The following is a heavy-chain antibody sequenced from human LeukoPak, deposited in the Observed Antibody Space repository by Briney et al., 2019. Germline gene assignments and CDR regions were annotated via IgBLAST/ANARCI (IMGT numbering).Heavy chain of an antibody. CDR2: IWYDGSNK. J-gene: IGHJ4*02. D-gene: IGHD1-26*01. CDR3: ARDSGSYYAFYLFDY. CDR1: GFTFSSYG. V-gene: IGHV3-33*01. Sequence: GGSLRLSCAASGFTFSSYGMHWVRQAPGKGLEWVAVIWYDGSNKYYADSVKGRLTISRDNSKNTLYLQMNSLRAEDTAVYYCARDSGSYYAFYLFDYWGQGTLVTVSS.